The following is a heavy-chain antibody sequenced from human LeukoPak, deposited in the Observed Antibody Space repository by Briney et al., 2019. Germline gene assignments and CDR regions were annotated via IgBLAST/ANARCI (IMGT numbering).Heavy chain of an antibody. J-gene: IGHJ3*02. CDR2: MNPNSGNR. CDR1: GYTFTSYD. D-gene: IGHD4-23*01. V-gene: IGHV1-8*01. CDR3: ARRLGLRWDLQAFDI. Sequence: ASVKVSCKASGYTFTSYDINWVRQATGQGLEWMGWMNPNSGNRGYAQKFQGRVTITRNTSISTAYMELSSLRSEDTAVYYCARRLGLRWDLQAFDIWGQGTMVTVSS.